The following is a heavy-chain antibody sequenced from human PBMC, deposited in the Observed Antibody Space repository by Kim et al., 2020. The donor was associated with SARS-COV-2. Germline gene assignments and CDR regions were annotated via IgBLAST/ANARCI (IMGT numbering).Heavy chain of an antibody. Sequence: ASVKVSCKASGYTFTSYAMNWVRQAPGQGLEWMGWINTNTGNPTYAQGFTGRFVFSLDTSVSTAYLQISSLKAEDTAVYYCARTPIVVVPAAMPIYYYYGMDVWGQGTTVTVSS. D-gene: IGHD2-2*01. CDR3: ARTPIVVVPAAMPIYYYYGMDV. CDR2: INTNTGNP. V-gene: IGHV7-4-1*02. CDR1: GYTFTSYA. J-gene: IGHJ6*02.